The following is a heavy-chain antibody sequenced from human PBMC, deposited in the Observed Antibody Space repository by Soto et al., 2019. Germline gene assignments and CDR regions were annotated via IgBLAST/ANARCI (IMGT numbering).Heavy chain of an antibody. D-gene: IGHD2-2*01. J-gene: IGHJ4*02. CDR3: ARTDGTSSSSSYCDY. V-gene: IGHV1-46*03. Sequence: ASVKVSCKASGYTFSNYYMHWVRQAPGQGLEWMGIINPSGGSTSYALQFQGRVTMTRDTSTSTVYMELSSLRSEDTAVYYCARTDGTSSSSSYCDYWGQGTLVTVSS. CDR1: GYTFSNYY. CDR2: INPSGGST.